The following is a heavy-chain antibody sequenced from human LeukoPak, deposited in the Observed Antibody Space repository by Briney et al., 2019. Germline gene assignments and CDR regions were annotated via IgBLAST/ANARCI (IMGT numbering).Heavy chain of an antibody. CDR1: GFTFSISW. J-gene: IGHJ4*02. V-gene: IGHV3-7*01. D-gene: IGHD1-26*01. Sequence: PGGSLRLSCVASGFTFSISWVTWVRQAPGKGLEWVANIDKHGSGKYYVDSVRGRFAISRDYASNSVFLQMDSLRAEDTSVYYCARDAGWGYYDLWGRELRSPSPQ. CDR2: IDKHGSGK. CDR3: ARDAGWGYYDL.